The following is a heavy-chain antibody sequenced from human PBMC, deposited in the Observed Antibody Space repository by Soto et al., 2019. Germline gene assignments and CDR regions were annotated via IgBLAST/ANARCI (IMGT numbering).Heavy chain of an antibody. V-gene: IGHV1-2*02. CDR1: GYTFTGYY. CDR2: INPNSGGT. Sequence: DSVQPSCKSSGYTFTGYYMHWVRQAPGQGLEWMGWINPNSGGTNYAQKFQGRVTMTRDTSISTAYMELSRLRSDDTAVYCCARGVRGEGSGGSCYSWFAPWGKGTLVTVYS. J-gene: IGHJ5*02. D-gene: IGHD2-15*01. CDR3: ARGVRGEGSGGSCYSWFAP.